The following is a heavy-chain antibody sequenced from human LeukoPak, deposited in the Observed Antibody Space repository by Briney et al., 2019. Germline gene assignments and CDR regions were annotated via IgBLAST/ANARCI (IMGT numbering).Heavy chain of an antibody. J-gene: IGHJ4*02. CDR2: VSGAAGNT. V-gene: IGHV3-23*01. Sequence: GGSLRLSCAASGFSFSSFAMTWVRQAPGKGLEWVSTVSGAAGNTYYADSVKGRFTISRDNSRRTLYLQMNNLRAEDTAVYYCARWLRRPIDYWGQGTLVTVSS. CDR3: ARWLRRPIDY. D-gene: IGHD5-12*01. CDR1: GFSFSSFA.